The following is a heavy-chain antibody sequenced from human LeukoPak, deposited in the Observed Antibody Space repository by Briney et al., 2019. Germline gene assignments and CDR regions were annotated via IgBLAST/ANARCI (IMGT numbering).Heavy chain of an antibody. D-gene: IGHD3-10*01. CDR1: GGSFSGYY. CDR3: ARYGNAFDY. J-gene: IGHJ4*02. CDR2: INHSGST. V-gene: IGHV4-34*01. Sequence: SETLSLTCAVYGGSFSGYYWSWLRLPPGKGLEWIGEINHSGSTNYNPSLKSRVTISVDTSKNQFSLKLTSVTAADTAVYYCARYGNAFDYWGQGTLVTISS.